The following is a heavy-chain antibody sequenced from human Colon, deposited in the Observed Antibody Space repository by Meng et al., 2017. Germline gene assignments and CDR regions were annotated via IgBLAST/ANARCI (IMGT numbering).Heavy chain of an antibody. D-gene: IGHD1-26*01. CDR2: IKNEIDGGTA. CDR3: TTISWGY. V-gene: IGHV3-15*01. J-gene: IGHJ4*02. CDR1: GFRLTDAA. Sequence: EGEVVESGGGLVKPGGSLRLSCAASGFRLTDAAMSWVRQAPGKGLEWVGRIKNEIDGGTADYAVAVNGRFTISRDESKNTLYLQINSLKPEDTAVYYCTTISWGYWGQGTLVTVSS.